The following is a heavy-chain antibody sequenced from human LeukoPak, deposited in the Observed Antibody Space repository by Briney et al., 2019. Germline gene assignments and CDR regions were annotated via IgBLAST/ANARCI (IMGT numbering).Heavy chain of an antibody. CDR2: IYHSGST. CDR3: ARTNIVVVVATLQRDEYFDY. Sequence: PSETLSLTCTVSGYSISSGYYWGWIRQPPGKGLEWIGSIYHSGSTYYNPSLKSRVTISVDTSKNQFSLKLSSVTAADTAVYYCARTNIVVVVATLQRDEYFDYWGQGTLVTVSS. CDR1: GYSISSGYY. V-gene: IGHV4-38-2*02. J-gene: IGHJ4*02. D-gene: IGHD2-15*01.